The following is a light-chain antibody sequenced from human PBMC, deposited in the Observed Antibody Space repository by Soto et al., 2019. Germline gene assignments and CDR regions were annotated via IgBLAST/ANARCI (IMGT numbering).Light chain of an antibody. V-gene: IGKV1-9*01. Sequence: GDRVTITCRASQGISSYVAWYQQTPGKAPKLLIHDASTLQSGVPSRFSGSGSTTEFTLTISSLQPEDVATYYCQQAGTFGPGTKVDIK. CDR2: DAS. CDR1: QGISSY. CDR3: QQAGT. J-gene: IGKJ3*01.